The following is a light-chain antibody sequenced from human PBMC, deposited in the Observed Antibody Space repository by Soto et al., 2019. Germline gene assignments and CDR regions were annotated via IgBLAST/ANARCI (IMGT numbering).Light chain of an antibody. J-gene: IGKJ5*01. V-gene: IGKV3-11*01. CDR1: QSVSIY. CDR2: DAS. Sequence: EIVLAQSPATLSLSPGERATISCRASQSVSIYLAWYQQKPGQAPRLLIYDASNRATGIPARFSGSGSGTDFTLTISSLKPEDFAVYYCQRRNNWPPTITFGQGTRLEIK. CDR3: QRRNNWPPTIT.